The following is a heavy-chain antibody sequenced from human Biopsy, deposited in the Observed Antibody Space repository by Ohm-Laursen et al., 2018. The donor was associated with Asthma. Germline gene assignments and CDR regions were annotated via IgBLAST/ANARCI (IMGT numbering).Heavy chain of an antibody. CDR2: IAYDGSNK. V-gene: IGHV3-30*18. D-gene: IGHD1-1*01. Sequence: SLRLSCTASGFTFSNYAMHWVRQAPGKGMEWVAVIAYDGSNKYYADSVKGRFTISRDNSKNTLYLQMNSLRAEDTAVYYCAKESGSNYAFDIWGQGTMVTVSS. J-gene: IGHJ3*02. CDR3: AKESGSNYAFDI. CDR1: GFTFSNYA.